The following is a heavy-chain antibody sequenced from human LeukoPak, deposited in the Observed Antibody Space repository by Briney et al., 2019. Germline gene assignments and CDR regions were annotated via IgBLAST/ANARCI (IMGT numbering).Heavy chain of an antibody. J-gene: IGHJ4*02. CDR3: AKSGAVRFDY. Sequence: PGGSLRLSCAASGFTFSSYGMHWVRQAPGKGLEWVAFIRYDGSNKYYADSVKGRFTISRDNSKNTQYLQMNSLRAEDTAVYYCAKSGAVRFDYWGQGTPVTVSP. CDR1: GFTFSSYG. D-gene: IGHD3-16*01. CDR2: IRYDGSNK. V-gene: IGHV3-30*02.